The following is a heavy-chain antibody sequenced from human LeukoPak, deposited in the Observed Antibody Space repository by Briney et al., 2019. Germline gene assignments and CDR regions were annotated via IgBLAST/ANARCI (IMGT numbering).Heavy chain of an antibody. CDR2: ISSSSSHI. V-gene: IGHV3-21*01. J-gene: IGHJ4*02. CDR1: GFTFSSYT. CDR3: ARVVPGTGFFY. Sequence: GGSLRLSCAASGFTFSSYTMNWVRQAPGEGREWVSSISSSSSHIYYADSVKGRFTISRDNAKNSLYLQMNSLRAEDTAVYYCARVVPGTGFFYWGQGTLVTVSS. D-gene: IGHD2-8*02.